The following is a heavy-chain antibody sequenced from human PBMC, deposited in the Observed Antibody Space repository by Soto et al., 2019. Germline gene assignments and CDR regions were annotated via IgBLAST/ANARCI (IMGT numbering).Heavy chain of an antibody. D-gene: IGHD7-27*01. CDR3: ASRATGGSGLRSYFDY. CDR1: GFTFSSYA. V-gene: IGHV3-30-3*01. Sequence: ESGGGVVQPGRSLRLSCAASGFTFSSYAMHWVRQAPGKGLEWVAVISYDGSNKYYADSVKGRFTISRDNSKNTLYLQMNSLRAEDTAVYYCASRATGGSGLRSYFDYWGPGTLVTVSS. J-gene: IGHJ4*02. CDR2: ISYDGSNK.